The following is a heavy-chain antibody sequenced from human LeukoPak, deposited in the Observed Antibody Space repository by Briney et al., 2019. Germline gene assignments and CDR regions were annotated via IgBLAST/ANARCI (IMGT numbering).Heavy chain of an antibody. CDR3: ASTHYDILTPSYYVDF. Sequence: PSETLSLTCTVSGGSISSYYWSWIRQPPGKGLEWIGSMYYGGSTYSNPSLKSRVTISVDTSKNQFSLNLSSVTASDTAVFYCASTHYDILTPSYYVDFWGQGTLVTVSS. D-gene: IGHD3-9*01. J-gene: IGHJ4*02. CDR2: MYYGGST. V-gene: IGHV4-59*05. CDR1: GGSISSYY.